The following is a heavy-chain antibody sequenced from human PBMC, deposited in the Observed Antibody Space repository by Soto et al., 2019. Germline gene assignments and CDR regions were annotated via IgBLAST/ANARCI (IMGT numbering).Heavy chain of an antibody. CDR1: GGSFSSYY. Sequence: QVQLQQWGAGLLKPSETLSLTCAVYGGSFSSYYWGWIRQPPGKGLEWIGEINHSGSTNYDPSLKSRVTISIDTSKNQVSLTLSSVTAADTAVYYCARGEPRFMEWLLLSEYFDPWGQGTLVTVSS. CDR2: INHSGST. J-gene: IGHJ5*02. CDR3: ARGEPRFMEWLLLSEYFDP. V-gene: IGHV4-34*01. D-gene: IGHD3-3*01.